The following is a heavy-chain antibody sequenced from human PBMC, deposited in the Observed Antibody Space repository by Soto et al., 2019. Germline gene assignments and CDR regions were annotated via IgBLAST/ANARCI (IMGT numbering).Heavy chain of an antibody. J-gene: IGHJ5*02. CDR1: GGTFSSYA. CDR3: ARARYSSSWYAPYNWFDP. D-gene: IGHD6-13*01. Sequence: QVQLVQSGAEVKKPGSSVKVSCKASGGTFSSYAISWVRQAPGQGLEWMEGIIPIFGTANYAQKFQGRVTITADESTSTAYMELSSLRSEDTAVYYCARARYSSSWYAPYNWFDPWGQGTLVTVSS. CDR2: IIPIFGTA. V-gene: IGHV1-69*01.